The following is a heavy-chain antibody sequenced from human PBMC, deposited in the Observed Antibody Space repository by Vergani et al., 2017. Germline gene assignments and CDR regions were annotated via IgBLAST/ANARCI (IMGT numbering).Heavy chain of an antibody. CDR3: ARHSTVEWLVKLGWFDP. CDR2: IYYSGST. V-gene: IGHV4-39*01. CDR1: GASIRSSNYY. D-gene: IGHD6-19*01. Sequence: QLQLQESGPGLVKPSATLSLTCSVSGASIRSSNYYWGWIRQPPGKGLEWIASIYYSGSTYYNPSLKSRVTISVDTSKNQLSLKLSSVTAADTTIYFCARHSTVEWLVKLGWFDPWGQGILFPVSS. J-gene: IGHJ5*02.